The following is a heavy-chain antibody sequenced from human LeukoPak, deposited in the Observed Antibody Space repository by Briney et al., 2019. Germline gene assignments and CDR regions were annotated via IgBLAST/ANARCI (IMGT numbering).Heavy chain of an antibody. CDR1: GYSFTNYW. CDR2: IYPGDSNT. V-gene: IGHV5-51*01. D-gene: IGHD1-26*01. J-gene: IGHJ3*02. Sequence: GESLKISCKGSGYSFTNYWIAWVRQMPGKGLEWMGIIYPGDSNTRYSSSFQGQVTISTDKSISTAYLQWSSLKASDTAIYYCARQAGSGTYFASSHDAFDIWGQGTMVTVSA. CDR3: ARQAGSGTYFASSHDAFDI.